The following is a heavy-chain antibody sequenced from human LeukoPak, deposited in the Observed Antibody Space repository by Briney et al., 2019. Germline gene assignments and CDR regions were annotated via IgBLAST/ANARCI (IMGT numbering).Heavy chain of an antibody. CDR1: GGSFSGYY. D-gene: IGHD4-11*01. J-gene: IGHJ4*02. CDR2: INHSGST. Sequence: PSETLSLTCAVYGGSFSGYYWSWIRQPPGKGLEWIGEINHSGSTNYNPSLKSRVTISVDTSKNQFSLKLSSVTAADTAVYYCARAFLESDYSNPSYYFDYWGQGTLVTVSS. CDR3: ARAFLESDYSNPSYYFDY. V-gene: IGHV4-34*01.